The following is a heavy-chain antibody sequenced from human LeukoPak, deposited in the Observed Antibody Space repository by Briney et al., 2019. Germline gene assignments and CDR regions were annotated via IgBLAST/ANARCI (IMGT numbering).Heavy chain of an antibody. J-gene: IGHJ4*02. CDR3: ARGPYYDFWSGYLAQPLDY. Sequence: PGGSLRLSCAAAGFTFDDYGMNWVRQAPGKGLEWIGEINHRGSTDYNPSLKSRVTISVATSKNQFSLNPSSVTAADTAVYYCARGPYYDFWSGYLAQPLDYWGQGTLVTVSS. V-gene: IGHV4-34*01. CDR2: INHRGST. D-gene: IGHD3-3*01. CDR1: GFTFDDYG.